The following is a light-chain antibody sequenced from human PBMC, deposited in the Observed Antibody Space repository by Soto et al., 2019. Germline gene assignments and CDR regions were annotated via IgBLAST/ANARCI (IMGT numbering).Light chain of an antibody. J-gene: IGKJ1*01. CDR3: QQCGSSPET. V-gene: IGKV3-20*01. CDR2: GAS. CDR1: QSISSSF. Sequence: IVFTQSPGTLSLSPGQRATLSCRASQSISSSFLAWYQQKPGQAPRLLIYGASSRATGIPDRFSGSGSGTDFTLTISRLEPEDFAVYYCQQCGSSPETFGQGTKVDIK.